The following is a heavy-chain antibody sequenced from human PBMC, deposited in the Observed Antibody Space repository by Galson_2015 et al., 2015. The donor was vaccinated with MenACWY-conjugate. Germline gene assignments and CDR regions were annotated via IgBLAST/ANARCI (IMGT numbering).Heavy chain of an antibody. CDR3: ARERGPSSGWSFDY. Sequence: SVKVSCQASGYTFTSYYMHWARQAPGQGLEYMGIINPSDGTTRFPQKFQGRVTMTRDTSTSTVYMELTSLRSEDTAIYYCARERGPSSGWSFDYWGQGTLVTVSS. CDR2: INPSDGTT. D-gene: IGHD6-19*01. CDR1: GYTFTSYY. J-gene: IGHJ4*02. V-gene: IGHV1-46*01.